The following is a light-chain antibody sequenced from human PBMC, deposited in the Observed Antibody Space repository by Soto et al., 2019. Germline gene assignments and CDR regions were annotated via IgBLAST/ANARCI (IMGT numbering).Light chain of an antibody. J-gene: IGLJ1*01. V-gene: IGLV2-14*01. Sequence: QSALTQPASVSGSPGQSITISCTGTSSDIGSYKFVSWYQHHPGKAPKLLIYEVNNRPSGVSNRFSGSKSGNTASLTISGLQAEDEADYYCSSYKTSSTRFVFGTGTKLTVL. CDR3: SSYKTSSTRFV. CDR2: EVN. CDR1: SSDIGSYKF.